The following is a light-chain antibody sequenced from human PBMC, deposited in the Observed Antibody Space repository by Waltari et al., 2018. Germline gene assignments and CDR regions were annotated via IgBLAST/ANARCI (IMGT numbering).Light chain of an antibody. CDR1: RGDVGGYNF. Sequence: QSALTQPASVSGSPGQSITISCTGPRGDVGGYNFVSWYQKQPDKAPKLIIYDIDKRPSGVSHRFSASKSGNTASLTISGLQAEDEADYYCSSYTNRATLVFGGGTKLTVL. J-gene: IGLJ2*01. V-gene: IGLV2-14*01. CDR2: DID. CDR3: SSYTNRATLV.